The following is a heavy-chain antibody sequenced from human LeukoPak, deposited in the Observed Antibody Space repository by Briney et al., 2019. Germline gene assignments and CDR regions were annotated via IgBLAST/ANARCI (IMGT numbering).Heavy chain of an antibody. Sequence: GASVKVSCKASGYTFTGYYMHWVRQAPGQGLEWMGIINPSGGSTSYAQKFQGRVTMTRDMSTSTVYMELSSLRSEDTAVYYCATGNCDILTGYSAFDYWGQGTLVTVSS. J-gene: IGHJ4*02. CDR2: INPSGGST. V-gene: IGHV1-46*01. D-gene: IGHD3-9*01. CDR3: ATGNCDILTGYSAFDY. CDR1: GYTFTGYY.